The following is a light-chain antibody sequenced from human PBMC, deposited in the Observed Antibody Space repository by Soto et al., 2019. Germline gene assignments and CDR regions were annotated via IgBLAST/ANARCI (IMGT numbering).Light chain of an antibody. CDR3: QQYYNIPKT. Sequence: ILMTQAPESLAVSLGERATINCKSSQSVLYSADNRNYLTWYQQKPGQPPKLLIYWASTRESGVPDRFSGSGSGTDFTLTISSLQAEDVAVYYCQQYYNIPKTFCQWIMVDTK. CDR2: WAS. CDR1: QSVLYSADNRNY. V-gene: IGKV4-1*01. J-gene: IGKJ1*01.